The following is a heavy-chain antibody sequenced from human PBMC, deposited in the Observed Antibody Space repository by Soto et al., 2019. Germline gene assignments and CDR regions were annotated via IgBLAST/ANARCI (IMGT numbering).Heavy chain of an antibody. V-gene: IGHV3-30*18. CDR2: ISYDGSNK. D-gene: IGHD6-19*01. CDR3: AKVDSLKYSSGWYEFGDAFDI. J-gene: IGHJ3*02. CDR1: GFTFSSYG. Sequence: QVQLVESGGGVVQPGRSLRLSCAASGFTFSSYGMHWVRQAPGKGLEWVAVISYDGSNKYYADSVKGRFTISRDNSKNTLYMQMNSLRAEDTAVYYCAKVDSLKYSSGWYEFGDAFDIWGQGTMVTVSS.